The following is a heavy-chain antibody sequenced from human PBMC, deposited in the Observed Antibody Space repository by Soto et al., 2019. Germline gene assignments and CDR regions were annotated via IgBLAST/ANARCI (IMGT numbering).Heavy chain of an antibody. CDR3: ARVPQP. J-gene: IGHJ1*01. Sequence: EVQLVESGGGLVQPGGSLRLSCAASGFTFSSYAMNWVRQAPGKGLEWVSYISSSSSTIYYADSVKGRFTISSDNPKNPLSLQMNSLRDEATAVYYCARVPQPWGQGTLVTVSS. CDR1: GFTFSSYA. V-gene: IGHV3-48*02. CDR2: ISSSSSTI.